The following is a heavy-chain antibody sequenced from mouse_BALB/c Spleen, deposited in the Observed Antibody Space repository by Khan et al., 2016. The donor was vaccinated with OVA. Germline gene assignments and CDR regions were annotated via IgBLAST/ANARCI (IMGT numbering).Heavy chain of an antibody. Sequence: VQRQQSGPELMKPGASVKISCKASGYSFTSYYMHWMKQSHGKSLEWIGYIDPFNADTDYNQKFKGKATLTVDKSSNTAYMHLASLTSEDSAVYYCARGTFAYWGQGTLVTVSA. CDR3: ARGTFAY. CDR1: GYSFTSYY. J-gene: IGHJ3*01. CDR2: IDPFNADT. D-gene: IGHD3-3*01. V-gene: IGHV1S135*01.